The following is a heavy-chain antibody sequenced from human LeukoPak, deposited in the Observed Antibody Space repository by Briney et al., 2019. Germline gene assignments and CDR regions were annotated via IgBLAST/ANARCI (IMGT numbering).Heavy chain of an antibody. CDR3: ARQAAHTYDY. CDR1: GGSFSGDF. D-gene: IGHD2-8*01. J-gene: IGHJ4*02. CDR2: INHGGST. V-gene: IGHV4-34*01. Sequence: KPSETLSLTCAVYGGSFSGDFWSWIRQSPGKGLEWIGEINHGGSTTYNPSLQSRVTMSVDMSKYQFSVNLSSVTAADTAVYYCARQAAHTYDYWGQGTLVTVSS.